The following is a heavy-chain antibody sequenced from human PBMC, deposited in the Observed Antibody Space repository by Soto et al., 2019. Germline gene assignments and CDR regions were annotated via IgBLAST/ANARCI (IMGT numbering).Heavy chain of an antibody. J-gene: IGHJ6*02. CDR3: ARISPPRYDSSGYYRTSYYYYGMDV. Sequence: QVTLKESGPVLVNPTETLTLTCTVSGFSLSNARMGVSWIRQPPGKALEWLAHIFSNDEKSYSTSLKSRLTISKDTSKSQVVLTMTNMDPVDTATYYCARISPPRYDSSGYYRTSYYYYGMDVWGQGTTVTVSS. CDR1: GFSLSNARMG. CDR2: IFSNDEK. D-gene: IGHD3-22*01. V-gene: IGHV2-26*01.